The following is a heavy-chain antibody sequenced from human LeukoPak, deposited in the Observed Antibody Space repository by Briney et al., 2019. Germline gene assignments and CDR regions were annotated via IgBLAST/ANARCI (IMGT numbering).Heavy chain of an antibody. CDR3: ARDSGSYREEYYGMDV. D-gene: IGHD1-26*01. V-gene: IGHV4-59*01. CDR2: IYYSGST. J-gene: IGHJ6*02. Sequence: TASETLSLTCTVSGGSISSYYWSWIRQPPGKGLEWIGYIYYSGSTSYNPSLKSRVTISVDTSKNQFSLKLSSVTAADTAVYYCARDSGSYREEYYGMDVWGQGTTVTVSS. CDR1: GGSISSYY.